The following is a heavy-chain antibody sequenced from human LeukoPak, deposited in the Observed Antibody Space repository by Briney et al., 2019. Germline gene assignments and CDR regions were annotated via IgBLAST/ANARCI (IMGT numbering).Heavy chain of an antibody. CDR1: GFILADYV. CDR2: IGWDGSST. CDR3: ARAALSWTRVHYCYSYTDV. Sequence: HGGSLRLSRAASGFILADYVMVWVRQAPARAREGVSSIGWDGSSTAYADSLKGRVTISRDNAKDSIYLHINRLRAEDTALYYCARAALSWTRVHYCYSYTDVWGKGTTVTVSS. V-gene: IGHV3-20*04. D-gene: IGHD3/OR15-3a*01. J-gene: IGHJ6*03.